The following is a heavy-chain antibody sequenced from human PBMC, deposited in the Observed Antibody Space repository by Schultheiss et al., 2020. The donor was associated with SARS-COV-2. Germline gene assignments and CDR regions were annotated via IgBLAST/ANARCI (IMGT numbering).Heavy chain of an antibody. V-gene: IGHV4-61*08. D-gene: IGHD6-13*01. J-gene: IGHJ5*02. CDR3: ARHAAGSSWYFWFDP. CDR1: GGSISSGGYY. CDR2: INYSGRT. Sequence: SETLSLTCTVSGGSISSGGYYWSWIRQPPGKGLEWIGYINYSGRTNYNPSLESRVAISVDTSKNQFSLELSDVTAADTGVYYCARHAAGSSWYFWFDPWGQGTLVTVSS.